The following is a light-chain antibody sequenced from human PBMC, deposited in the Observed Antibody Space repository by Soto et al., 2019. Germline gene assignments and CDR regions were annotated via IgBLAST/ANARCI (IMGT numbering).Light chain of an antibody. Sequence: EIVLPQSPGPLSLSPGERATLSCMASQSVSSSYLAWDQQKPGQAPRLLIYGASSRATGIPDRFSGSGSGTDFTLTISRLEPDDVAVYYCQQYGSSPRTFGQGTKVEIK. CDR1: QSVSSSY. CDR3: QQYGSSPRT. CDR2: GAS. J-gene: IGKJ1*01. V-gene: IGKV3-20*01.